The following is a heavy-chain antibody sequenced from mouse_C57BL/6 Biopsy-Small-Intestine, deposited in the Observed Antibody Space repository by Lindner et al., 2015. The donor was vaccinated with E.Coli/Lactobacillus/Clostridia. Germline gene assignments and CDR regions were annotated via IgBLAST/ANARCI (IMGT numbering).Heavy chain of an antibody. CDR3: VRRPFDY. V-gene: IGHV1-9*01. J-gene: IGHJ2*01. CDR1: GYTFTGYW. CDR2: ILPGSDDT. Sequence: VQLQESGPELMKPGASVKISCKATGYTFTGYWIDWVKQRPGHGLEWIGEILPGSDDTNFNEKFKGKASFTAVTSSNTAYMQLSSLTTEDSAIYFCVRRPFDYWGQGTTLTVSS.